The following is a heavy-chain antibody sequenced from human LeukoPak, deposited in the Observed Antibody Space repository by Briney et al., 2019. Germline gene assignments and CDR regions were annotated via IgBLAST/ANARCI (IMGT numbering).Heavy chain of an antibody. CDR2: INPRGGST. Sequence: GASVKVSCKASGYTFTSYYMHWVRQAPGQGLEWMGIINPRGGSTSYAQKFQGRVTMTEDTSTDTVYMQLSSLRSEDTAIYYCTTNLISLFGVGYWGHGTLVTVSS. J-gene: IGHJ4*01. CDR3: TTNLISLFGVGY. CDR1: GYTFTSYY. D-gene: IGHD3-3*01. V-gene: IGHV1-46*01.